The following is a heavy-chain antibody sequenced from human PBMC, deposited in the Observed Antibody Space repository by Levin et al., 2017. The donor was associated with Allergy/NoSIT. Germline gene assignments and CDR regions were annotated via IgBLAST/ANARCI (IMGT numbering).Heavy chain of an antibody. CDR1: GFTFSSYA. J-gene: IGHJ5*02. D-gene: IGHD6-13*01. Sequence: GGSLRLSCAASGFTFSSYALYWVRQAPGKGLEYVSAISSTGSSTYYTNSVKGRFNISRDNSKNTLSLQMGSLRTEDTAVYYCARGIAASVMLGWFDPWGQGALVTVSS. CDR2: ISSTGSST. V-gene: IGHV3-64*01. CDR3: ARGIAASVMLGWFDP.